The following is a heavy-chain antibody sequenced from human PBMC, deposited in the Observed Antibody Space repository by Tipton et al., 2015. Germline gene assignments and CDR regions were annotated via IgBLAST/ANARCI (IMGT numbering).Heavy chain of an antibody. CDR2: VYFTGTT. CDR3: ASGHGDYVNGMDV. CDR1: GGSISSSSYY. D-gene: IGHD4-17*01. Sequence: TLSLTCTVSGGSISSSSYYWGWIRQPPGKGLEWIGYVYFTGTTNYNPSFKSRVTMSIDTSNNEFSLKLRSVTAADTAVYYCASGHGDYVNGMDVWGQGTTVTVSS. J-gene: IGHJ6*02. V-gene: IGHV4-61*05.